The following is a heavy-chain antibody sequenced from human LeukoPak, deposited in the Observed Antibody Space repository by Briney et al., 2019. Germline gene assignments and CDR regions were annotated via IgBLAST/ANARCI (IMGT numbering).Heavy chain of an antibody. CDR3: ARRSTTWNAFDI. Sequence: SETLSLTCTVSGGSISSGGYYWSWIRQHPGKGLEWIGRIYTSGSTNYNPSLKSRVTISVDTSKNQFSLKLSSVTAADTAVYYCARRSTTWNAFDIWGQGTMVTVS. D-gene: IGHD6-13*01. V-gene: IGHV4-61*02. J-gene: IGHJ3*02. CDR2: IYTSGST. CDR1: GGSISSGGYY.